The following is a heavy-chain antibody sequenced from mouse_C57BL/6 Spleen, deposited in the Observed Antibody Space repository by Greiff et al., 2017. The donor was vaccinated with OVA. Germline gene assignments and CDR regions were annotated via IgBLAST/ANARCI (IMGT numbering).Heavy chain of an antibody. Sequence: VQLQQPGTELVKPGASVKLSCKASGYTFTSYWMHWVKQRPGQGLEWIGNINPSNGGTNYNEKFKSKASLTVDKSSSTAYMQLSSLTSEDSAVYYCARWGYGSSYRDFDYWGQGTTLTVSS. CDR1: GYTFTSYW. CDR3: ARWGYGSSYRDFDY. J-gene: IGHJ2*01. V-gene: IGHV1-53*01. D-gene: IGHD1-1*01. CDR2: INPSNGGT.